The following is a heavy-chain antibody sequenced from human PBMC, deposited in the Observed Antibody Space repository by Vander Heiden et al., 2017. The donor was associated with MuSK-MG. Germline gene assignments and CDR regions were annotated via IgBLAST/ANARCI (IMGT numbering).Heavy chain of an antibody. CDR3: ARGGFGRVGRPGLDV. Sequence: EVQLVESGGGLVQPGGSLSLSCAASGSTFSSYSMNWVRQAPGKGLEWLSYISTSSPTIYYGDSVKGRFTISRDSAKNSLYLQMNSLRGEDTAVYYCARGGFGRVGRPGLDVWGQGTTVTVSS. J-gene: IGHJ6*02. CDR2: ISTSSPTI. D-gene: IGHD1-26*01. V-gene: IGHV3-48*04. CDR1: GSTFSSYS.